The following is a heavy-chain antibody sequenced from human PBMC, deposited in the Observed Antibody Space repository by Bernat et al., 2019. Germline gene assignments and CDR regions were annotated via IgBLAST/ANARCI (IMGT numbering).Heavy chain of an antibody. CDR3: ARDCGLVEAGDCGPACDI. CDR1: GGSISSSNW. V-gene: IGHV4-4*02. J-gene: IGHJ3*02. Sequence: QVQLQESGPGLVKPSGTLSLTCAVSGGSISSSNWWTWVRQPPGKGLEWIGEIYHSGSTNYNPSLKSRAPISVDKSKNQFSLKLSSMTAADTAVYYCARDCGLVEAGDCGPACDIWGQGTMVTVSS. D-gene: IGHD2-21*02. CDR2: IYHSGST.